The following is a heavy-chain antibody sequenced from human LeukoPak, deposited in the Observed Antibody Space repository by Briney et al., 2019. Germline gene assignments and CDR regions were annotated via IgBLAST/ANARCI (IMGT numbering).Heavy chain of an antibody. D-gene: IGHD6-13*01. J-gene: IGHJ6*03. CDR1: GFTFSSYE. Sequence: GGSLRLSCAASGFTFSSYEMNWVRQAPGKGLEWVSYISSSGSTIYYADSVKGRFTISRDNAKNSLYLQMNSLRAEDTAVYYCARDPIAATYYYYMDVWGKGTTVTVSS. CDR3: ARDPIAATYYYYMDV. CDR2: ISSSGSTI. V-gene: IGHV3-48*03.